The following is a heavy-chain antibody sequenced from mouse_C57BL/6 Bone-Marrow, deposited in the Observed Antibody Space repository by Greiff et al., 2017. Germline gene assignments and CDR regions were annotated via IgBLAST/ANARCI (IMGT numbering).Heavy chain of an antibody. CDR2: INPYTGGT. CDR1: GYTFTDYY. V-gene: IGHV1-19*01. D-gene: IGHD1-1*01. Sequence: VQLQQSGPVLVKPGASVKMSCKASGYTFTDYYMNWVKQSHGKSLEWIGVINPYTGGTSYNQKFKGKATLTVDKSSSTAYMELNSLTSDASAVYYCARTLLLRYWYFDVWGTGTTVTVSS. J-gene: IGHJ1*03. CDR3: ARTLLLRYWYFDV.